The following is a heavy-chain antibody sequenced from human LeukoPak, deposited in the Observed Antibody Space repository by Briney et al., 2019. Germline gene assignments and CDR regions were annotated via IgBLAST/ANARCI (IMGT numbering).Heavy chain of an antibody. D-gene: IGHD3-22*01. J-gene: IGHJ4*02. CDR3: ARHLQDYYDSSGLGDYFDY. CDR1: GGSISSSSYS. Sequence: SETLSLTCTVSGGSISSSSYSWGWIRRPPGKGLEWIGSIYYSGSTYYSPPLKSRVTISVDTSKNQFSLKLSSVTAADTAVYYCARHLQDYYDSSGLGDYFDYWGQGTLVTVSS. V-gene: IGHV4-39*01. CDR2: IYYSGST.